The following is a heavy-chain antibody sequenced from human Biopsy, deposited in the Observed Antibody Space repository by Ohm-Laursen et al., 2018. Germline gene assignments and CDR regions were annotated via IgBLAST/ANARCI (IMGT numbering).Heavy chain of an antibody. CDR1: GVTLSGYG. V-gene: IGHV4-34*08. Sequence: LRLSCAASGVTLSGYGMNWVRQPPGKGLEWIGQINQAGTTNYNPSLKSRVSISADASKYEFSLWLTSVTAADTAVYLCGNEVHGRDYWGLGAQVTVSS. CDR3: GNEVHGRDY. CDR2: INQAGTT. J-gene: IGHJ4*02. D-gene: IGHD2-15*01.